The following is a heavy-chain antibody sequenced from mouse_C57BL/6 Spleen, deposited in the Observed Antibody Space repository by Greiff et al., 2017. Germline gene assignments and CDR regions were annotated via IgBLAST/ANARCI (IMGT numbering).Heavy chain of an antibody. V-gene: IGHV1-26*01. Sequence: EVQLQQSGPELVKPGASVKISCKASGYTFTDYYMNWVKQSHGKSLEWIGDINPNNGGTSYNQKFKGKATLTVDKSSSTAYMELRSLTSDDSAVYYCASPRGGYYDFFYAMDYWGQGTSGTVSS. D-gene: IGHD2-3*01. CDR2: INPNNGGT. CDR1: GYTFTDYY. J-gene: IGHJ4*01. CDR3: ASPRGGYYDFFYAMDY.